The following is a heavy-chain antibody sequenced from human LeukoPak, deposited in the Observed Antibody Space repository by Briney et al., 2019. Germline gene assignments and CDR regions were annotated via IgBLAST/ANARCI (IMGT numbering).Heavy chain of an antibody. J-gene: IGHJ4*02. CDR2: IIPIFGTA. V-gene: IGHV1-69*05. D-gene: IGHD5-18*01. CDR1: GGTFSSYA. CDR3: AGDYIYGSYYFDY. Sequence: ASVKVSCKASGGTFSSYAISWVRQAPGQGLEWMGGIIPIFGTANYAQKFQGRVTITTDESTSTAYMGLRSLRSDDTAVYYCAGDYIYGSYYFDYWGQGTLATVSS.